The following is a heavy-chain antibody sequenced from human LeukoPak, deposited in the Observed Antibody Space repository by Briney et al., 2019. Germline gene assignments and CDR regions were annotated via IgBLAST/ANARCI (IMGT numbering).Heavy chain of an antibody. J-gene: IGHJ4*02. CDR3: ASAGWYGGGY. Sequence: PGGSLRLSCAASGFTFSDSYMSWIRQAPGMGLEWVSYISTSGSTTYYADSVKGRFTISRDNAKNSLYLQMNSLRAEDTAVYYCASAGWYGGGYWGQGTLVTVPS. CDR1: GFTFSDSY. CDR2: ISTSGSTT. D-gene: IGHD3-10*01. V-gene: IGHV3-11*01.